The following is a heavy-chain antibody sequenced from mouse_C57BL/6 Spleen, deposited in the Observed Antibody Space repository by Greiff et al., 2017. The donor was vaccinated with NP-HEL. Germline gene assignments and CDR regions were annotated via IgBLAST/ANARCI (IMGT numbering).Heavy chain of an antibody. CDR2: IRNKANGDTT. J-gene: IGHJ3*01. CDR1: GFTFTDYY. D-gene: IGHD1-1*01. V-gene: IGHV7-3*01. Sequence: EVKVVESGGGLVQPGGSLSLSCAASGFTFTDYYMSWVRQPPGKALEWLGFIRNKANGDTTEYSASVKGRFTISRDNSQSILYLQMNALRAEDRATYYGARYYGSSRAWFAYWGQGTLVTVSA. CDR3: ARYYGSSRAWFAY.